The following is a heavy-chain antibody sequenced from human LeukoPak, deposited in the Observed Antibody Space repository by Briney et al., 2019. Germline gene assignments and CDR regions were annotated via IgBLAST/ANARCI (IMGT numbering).Heavy chain of an antibody. D-gene: IGHD3-22*01. CDR2: IRYDGSNK. Sequence: GGSLRLSCAASGFTFSSYGMHWVRQAPGKGLEWVAFIRYDGSNKYYADSVKGRFTISRDNSKNTLYLQMNSLRAEDTAVYYCARDSLTMIVGRQKRGLDYWGQGTLVTVSS. CDR3: ARDSLTMIVGRQKRGLDY. V-gene: IGHV3-30*02. J-gene: IGHJ4*02. CDR1: GFTFSSYG.